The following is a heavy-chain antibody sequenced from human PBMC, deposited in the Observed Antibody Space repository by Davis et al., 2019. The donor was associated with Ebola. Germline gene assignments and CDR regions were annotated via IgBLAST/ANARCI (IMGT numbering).Heavy chain of an antibody. J-gene: IGHJ6*02. D-gene: IGHD3-16*01. CDR3: AREDTFYYDSGGYYYAMDV. Sequence: PGGSLRLSCAVSGFTVSSNYMSWVRQAPGKGLEWVSVIYSVGTTYYADSVKGRFTISRDNAKNSLFLQMDSLRAEDTAVYYCAREDTFYYDSGGYYYAMDVWGQGTTVTVSS. CDR2: IYSVGTT. V-gene: IGHV3-66*01. CDR1: GFTVSSNY.